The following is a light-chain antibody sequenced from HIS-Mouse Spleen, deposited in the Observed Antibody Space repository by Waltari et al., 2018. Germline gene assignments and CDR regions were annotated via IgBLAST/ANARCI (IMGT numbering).Light chain of an antibody. Sequence: AIRMTQSPSSRSASTGARDSLTCPANQGISSYLAWYQQQPRKAPKLLIYAASTLQSGVPSRFSGSGAGTDFTLTISCLQSEDFATYYCQQYYSYPHTFGQGTKLEIK. V-gene: IGKV1-8*01. J-gene: IGKJ2*01. CDR1: QGISSY. CDR3: QQYYSYPHT. CDR2: AAS.